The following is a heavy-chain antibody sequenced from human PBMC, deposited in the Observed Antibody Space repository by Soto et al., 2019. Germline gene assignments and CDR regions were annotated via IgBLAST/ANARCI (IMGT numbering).Heavy chain of an antibody. CDR1: GGSISSYY. CDR2: IYYSGST. D-gene: IGHD3-3*01. Sequence: QVQLQESGPGLVKPSETLSLTCTVSGGSISSYYWSWIRQPPGKGLEWIGYIYYSGSTNYNPSLKSRVTISVDTSKNQFSLKLSSVTAADTAVYYCASLPPIDDFRLIWGKGTTVTVSS. V-gene: IGHV4-59*08. CDR3: ASLPPIDDFRLI. J-gene: IGHJ6*04.